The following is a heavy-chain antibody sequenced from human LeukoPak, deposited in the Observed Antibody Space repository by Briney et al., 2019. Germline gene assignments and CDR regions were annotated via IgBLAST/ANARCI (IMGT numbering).Heavy chain of an antibody. CDR3: ARHGEKYFEK. D-gene: IGHD3-10*01. Sequence: GGSLRLSCVASGFTFTNYWMNWVRQAPGKGLEWEASIKQDGSQKSYVDSVKGRFTISRDNAKNSLSLQMDSLRGEDTAVYYCARHGEKYFEKWGQGTLVTVSS. J-gene: IGHJ4*02. CDR1: GFTFTNYW. V-gene: IGHV3-7*01. CDR2: IKQDGSQK.